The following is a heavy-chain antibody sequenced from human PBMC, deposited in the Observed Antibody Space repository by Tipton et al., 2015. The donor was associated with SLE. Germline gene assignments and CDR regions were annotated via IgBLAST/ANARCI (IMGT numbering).Heavy chain of an antibody. Sequence: SLRLSCAASGFTFSSYSMNWVRQAPGKGLEWVSSISSSSSYIYYADSVKGRFTISRDNAKNSLYLQMNSLRAEDTAVYYCATAAAGSKWFDPWGQGTLVTVSS. CDR3: ATAAAGSKWFDP. J-gene: IGHJ5*02. V-gene: IGHV3-21*04. CDR1: GFTFSSYS. CDR2: ISSSSSYI. D-gene: IGHD6-13*01.